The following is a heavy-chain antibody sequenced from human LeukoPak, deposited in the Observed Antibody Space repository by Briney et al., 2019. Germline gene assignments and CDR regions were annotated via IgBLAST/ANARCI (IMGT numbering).Heavy chain of an antibody. V-gene: IGHV4-39*01. CDR3: ARHGSIAAAGTFFDY. D-gene: IGHD6-13*01. Sequence: SETLSLTCTVSGGSISSSSYYWGWIRQPPGKGLEWIGSIYYSGSTNYNPSLKSRVTISVDTSKNQFSLKLSSVTAADTAVYYCARHGSIAAAGTFFDYWGQGTLVTVSS. CDR1: GGSISSSSYY. J-gene: IGHJ4*02. CDR2: IYYSGST.